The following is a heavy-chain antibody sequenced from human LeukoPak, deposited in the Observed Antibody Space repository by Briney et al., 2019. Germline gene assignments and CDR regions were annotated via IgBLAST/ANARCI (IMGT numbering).Heavy chain of an antibody. Sequence: SETLSLTCAVYGGSFSGYYWSWIRQPPGTGLEWIGEINHSGSTNYNPSLKSRVTISVDTSKNQFSLKLSSVTAADTAVYYCARGGRGITGTFTAPIDYWGQGTLVTVSS. CDR1: GGSFSGYY. V-gene: IGHV4-34*01. D-gene: IGHD1-7*01. CDR3: ARGGRGITGTFTAPIDY. J-gene: IGHJ4*02. CDR2: INHSGST.